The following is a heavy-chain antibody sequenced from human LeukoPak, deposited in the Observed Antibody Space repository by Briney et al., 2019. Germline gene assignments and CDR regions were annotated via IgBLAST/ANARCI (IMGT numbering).Heavy chain of an antibody. CDR1: GYTFNNYG. V-gene: IGHV1-18*01. CDR3: TSDLKSDDKNVDGISWFAP. D-gene: IGHD1-1*01. J-gene: IGHJ5*02. CDR2: ISVYNGKT. Sequence: ASVTVSCTASGYTFNNYGISWVRQAPGQGLEWMGWISVYNGKTKYAWKFEGRFTLPADTSTPTGYMELRCQTSDDTATYYCTSDLKSDDKNVDGISWFAPWGKGPLVT.